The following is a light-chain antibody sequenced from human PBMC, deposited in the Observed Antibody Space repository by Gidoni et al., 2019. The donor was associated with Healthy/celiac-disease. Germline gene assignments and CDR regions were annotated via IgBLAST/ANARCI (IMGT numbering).Light chain of an antibody. CDR1: QGISSY. CDR2: AAS. CDR3: QQLNSYPIT. V-gene: IGKV1-9*01. J-gene: IGKJ5*01. Sequence: IQLTQSPSSLSSSVGDRVTITCRASQGISSYLAWYQQKTGKAPKLLIYAASTLQSGVPSRFSCSGSGTDFTLTISSLQPEDFATYYCQQLNSYPITFGQGTRLEIK.